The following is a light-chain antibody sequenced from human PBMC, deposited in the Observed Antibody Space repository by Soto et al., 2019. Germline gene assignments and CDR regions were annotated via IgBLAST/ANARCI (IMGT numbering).Light chain of an antibody. CDR1: QSVTSRY. J-gene: IGKJ2*01. Sequence: ENVLTQSPGTLSLSPGERATLSCRATQSVTSRYFAWYQQKPGQAPRLLIYGVSSRATDIPDRFSGSGSGTDFILTISRLEPEDFVVYYCQQYSTLPHTFGQGTKLEVK. V-gene: IGKV3-20*01. CDR3: QQYSTLPHT. CDR2: GVS.